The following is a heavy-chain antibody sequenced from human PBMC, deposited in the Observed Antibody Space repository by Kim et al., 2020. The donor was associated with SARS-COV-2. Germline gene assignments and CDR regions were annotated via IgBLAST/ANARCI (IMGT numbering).Heavy chain of an antibody. CDR1: GYTFTSYG. V-gene: IGHV1-18*01. Sequence: ASVKVSCKASGYTFTSYGISWVRQAPGQGLEWMGWISAYNGNTNYAQKLQGRVTMTTDTSTSTAYMELRSLRSDDTAVYYCARESDWGIAAAGYYYYYYGMDVWGQGTTVTVSS. J-gene: IGHJ6*02. D-gene: IGHD6-13*01. CDR3: ARESDWGIAAAGYYYYYYGMDV. CDR2: ISAYNGNT.